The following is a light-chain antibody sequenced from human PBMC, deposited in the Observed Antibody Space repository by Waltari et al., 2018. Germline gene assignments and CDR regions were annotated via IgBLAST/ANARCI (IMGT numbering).Light chain of an antibody. J-gene: IGKJ4*01. CDR1: QSVRSY. CDR2: AAS. V-gene: IGKV3-11*01. CDR3: QQRTNWPLT. Sequence: EIVLTQSPATLSLSPGERATLSCRASQSVRSYLAWFQQKPGQAPRLLIYAASNRATGIPARFSGSGSGTDFTLTISSLEPEDFAVYYCQQRTNWPLTFGGGTKVEIK.